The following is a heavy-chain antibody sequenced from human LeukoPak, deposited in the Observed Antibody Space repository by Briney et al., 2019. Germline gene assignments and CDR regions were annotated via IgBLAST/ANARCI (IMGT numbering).Heavy chain of an antibody. J-gene: IGHJ6*02. D-gene: IGHD3-10*01. Sequence: PSQTLSLTCTVSGGSISSGDYYWSWIRQPPGKGLEWIGYIYYSGSTYYNPSLKSRVTISVDTSKNQFSLKLSSVTAVDTAVYYCARAGMVRELDVWGQGTTVTVSS. CDR2: IYYSGST. CDR3: ARAGMVRELDV. CDR1: GGSISSGDYY. V-gene: IGHV4-30-4*01.